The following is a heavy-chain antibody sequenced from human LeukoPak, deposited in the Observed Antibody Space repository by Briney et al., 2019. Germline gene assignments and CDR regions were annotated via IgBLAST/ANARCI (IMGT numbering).Heavy chain of an antibody. V-gene: IGHV3-23*01. Sequence: PGGSLRLSCAASGFTFSSYWMHWVRQAPGKGLEWVSGISGSGGDTYYADSVKGRFTISRDNSKNTLNLQMNSLRAEDTALYYCAKDQNYESSGYYGGFDYWGQGTLVTVSS. CDR2: ISGSGGDT. J-gene: IGHJ4*02. CDR1: GFTFSSYW. CDR3: AKDQNYESSGYYGGFDY. D-gene: IGHD3-22*01.